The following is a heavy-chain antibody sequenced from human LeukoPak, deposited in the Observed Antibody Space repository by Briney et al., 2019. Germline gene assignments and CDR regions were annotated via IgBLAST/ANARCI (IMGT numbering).Heavy chain of an antibody. D-gene: IGHD3-22*01. J-gene: IGHJ4*02. V-gene: IGHV3-23*01. CDR2: ISGSGGST. CDR3: AKGDSYDSSGYVDY. Sequence: GGSLRLSCAASGFTFSSYAMSWVRQAPGKGLEWVSAISGSGGSTYYADSVKGRFTISRDNSKNTLYLQMNSLRAADTAVYYCAKGDSYDSSGYVDYWGQGTMVTVSS. CDR1: GFTFSSYA.